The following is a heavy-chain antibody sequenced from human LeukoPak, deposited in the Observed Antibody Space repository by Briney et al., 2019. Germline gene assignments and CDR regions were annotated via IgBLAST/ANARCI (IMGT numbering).Heavy chain of an antibody. Sequence: SETLSLTCTVSGGSISSSSYYWGWIRLPPWKGLEWIGSIYYSGSTYYNPSLKSRVTISVDTSKIQFSLKLSSVTAADTAVYYCARHAPVRFLEWLLPPALVDVWGKGATVTVSS. V-gene: IGHV4-39*01. CDR3: ARHAPVRFLEWLLPPALVDV. CDR1: GGSISSSSYY. J-gene: IGHJ6*04. D-gene: IGHD3-3*01. CDR2: IYYSGST.